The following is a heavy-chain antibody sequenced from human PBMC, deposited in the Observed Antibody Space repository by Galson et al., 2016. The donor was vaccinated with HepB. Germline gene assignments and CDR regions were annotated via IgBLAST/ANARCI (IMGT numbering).Heavy chain of an antibody. CDR1: GFTSANYA. CDR3: TKGWQDY. V-gene: IGHV3-23*01. CDR2: IGGNGGST. D-gene: IGHD2-15*01. J-gene: IGHJ4*02. Sequence: SLRLSCAASGFTSANYAMNWVRQAPGKGLEWVSGIGGNGGSTSYADSVMGRFTISRDNSKNTLHLQMNSLRGEDTAVYYCTKGWQDYWGQGTLVTVSS.